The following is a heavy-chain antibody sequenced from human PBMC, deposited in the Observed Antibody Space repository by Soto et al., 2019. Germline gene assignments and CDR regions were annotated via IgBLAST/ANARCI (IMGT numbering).Heavy chain of an antibody. D-gene: IGHD2-2*01. V-gene: IGHV3-7*01. CDR1: GFTFSSYW. Sequence: GGSLRLSCAASGFTFSSYWMSWVRQAPGKGLEWVANIKQDGSEKYYVDSVEGRFTISRDNAKNLLYLQMNSLRAEDTAVYYCARDPNIVLVPAALRSYYYYYGMDVWGQGTTVTVSS. CDR2: IKQDGSEK. J-gene: IGHJ6*02. CDR3: ARDPNIVLVPAALRSYYYYYGMDV.